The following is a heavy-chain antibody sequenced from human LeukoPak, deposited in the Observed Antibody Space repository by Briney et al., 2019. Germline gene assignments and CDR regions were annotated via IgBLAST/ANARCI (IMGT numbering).Heavy chain of an antibody. Sequence: GGSLRLSCAASGFTFSSYSMNWVRQAPGKGLEWVSSISSSSSYIYYADSVKGRFTISRDNAKNSLYLQMNSLRAEDTAVYYCARVGLLGGQLWFGGTPDAFDIWGQGTMVTVSS. D-gene: IGHD3-10*01. J-gene: IGHJ3*02. CDR3: ARVGLLGGQLWFGGTPDAFDI. V-gene: IGHV3-21*01. CDR1: GFTFSSYS. CDR2: ISSSSSYI.